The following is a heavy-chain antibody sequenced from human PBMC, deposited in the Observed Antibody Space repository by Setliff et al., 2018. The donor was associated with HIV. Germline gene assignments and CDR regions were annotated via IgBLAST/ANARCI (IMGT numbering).Heavy chain of an antibody. CDR3: ARNGVGDAPFDS. Sequence: SETLSLTCTASGDSINSHYWSWIRQPPGKGLEWIGFTYYSGGTNHNPSLKSRVTISVDTSKNHFSLNLTSVTAADTAIYYCARNGVGDAPFDSWGQGTLVTVSS. CDR2: TYYSGGT. D-gene: IGHD3-3*01. J-gene: IGHJ4*02. V-gene: IGHV4-59*11. CDR1: GDSINSHY.